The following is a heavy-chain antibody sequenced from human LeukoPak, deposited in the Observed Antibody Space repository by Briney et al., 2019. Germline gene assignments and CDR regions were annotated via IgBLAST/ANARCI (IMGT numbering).Heavy chain of an antibody. CDR1: GFTFSSYS. V-gene: IGHV3-21*01. D-gene: IGHD2-2*01. CDR2: ISSSSSYI. J-gene: IGHJ4*02. Sequence: GGSLLLSCAASGFTFSSYSMNWVRPAPGEGLEWVSSISSSSSYIYYADSVKGRFTISRDNAKNSLYLQMNSLRAEDTAVYYCARRSICSSTSCYWGYFDYWGQGTLVTVSS. CDR3: ARRSICSSTSCYWGYFDY.